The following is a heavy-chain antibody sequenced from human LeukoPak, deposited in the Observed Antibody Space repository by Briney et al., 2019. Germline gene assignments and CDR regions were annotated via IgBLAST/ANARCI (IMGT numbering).Heavy chain of an antibody. CDR2: IYYSGST. Sequence: SETLSLTCTVSGGSISSYYWSWIRQPPGKGLEWIGYIYYSGSTNYNPSLKSRVTISVDTSKNQFSLKLSSVTAADTAVYYCARCVLENFLDYWGQGTLVTVSS. CDR3: ARCVLENFLDY. D-gene: IGHD1-1*01. V-gene: IGHV4-59*01. J-gene: IGHJ4*02. CDR1: GGSISSYY.